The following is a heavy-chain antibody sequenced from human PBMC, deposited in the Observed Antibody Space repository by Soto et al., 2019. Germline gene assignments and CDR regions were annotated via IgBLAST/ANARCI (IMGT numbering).Heavy chain of an antibody. D-gene: IGHD1-26*01. CDR2: ISAYNGNT. CDR3: ARDLMSGSYSHYYYGMDV. J-gene: IGHJ6*02. CDR1: GYTFTSYG. V-gene: IGHV1-18*01. Sequence: QVQLVQSGAEVKKPGASVKVSCKASGYTFTSYGISWVRQAPGQGLEWMGWISAYNGNTNYAQKLQGRVAMTTETSTSTAYMELRSLRSDATAVYYCARDLMSGSYSHYYYGMDVWGQGTTVTVSS.